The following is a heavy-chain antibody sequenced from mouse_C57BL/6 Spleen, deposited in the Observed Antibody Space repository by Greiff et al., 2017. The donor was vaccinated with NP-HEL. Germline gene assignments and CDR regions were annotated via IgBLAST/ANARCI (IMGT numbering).Heavy chain of an antibody. Sequence: QVQLQQSGPELVKPGASVKLSCKASGYTFTDYYIHWVKQRPGQGLEWIGWIIPGSGSTYYNEKFKGKATLTVDKSSSTAYMLLSSLTSEDSAVYFCAHYGGSYRYFDVWGTGTTVTVSS. V-gene: IGHV1-75*01. CDR3: AHYGGSYRYFDV. CDR2: IIPGSGST. J-gene: IGHJ1*03. CDR1: GYTFTDYY. D-gene: IGHD1-1*01.